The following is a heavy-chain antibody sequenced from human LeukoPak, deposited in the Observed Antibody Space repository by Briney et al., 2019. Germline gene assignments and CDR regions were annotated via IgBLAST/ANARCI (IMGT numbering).Heavy chain of an antibody. CDR1: GYTFTSYD. CDR3: ARRGDSSSSHYYGMDV. J-gene: IGHJ6*02. V-gene: IGHV1-8*01. Sequence: ASVKVSCKASGYTFTSYDINWVRQATGQGLEWMGRMNPNSGNTGYAQKFQGRVTMTRNTSISTAYMELSSLRSEDTAVYYCARRGDSSSSHYYGMDVWGQGTTVTVSS. CDR2: MNPNSGNT. D-gene: IGHD6-13*01.